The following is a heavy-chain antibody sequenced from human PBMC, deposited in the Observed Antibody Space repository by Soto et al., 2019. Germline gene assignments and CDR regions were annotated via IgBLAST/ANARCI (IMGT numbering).Heavy chain of an antibody. D-gene: IGHD3-9*01. Sequence: QVQLQQWGAGPLRPLETLSLTCGVSGGSFSGYYWAWIRQSPGKGLEWIGEINDRGSINYNPTLKTPLSISVDTSKNHYSLTRRSVTAADTAVYYCARESHDILTGPPWVWYFDLWGRGTLVTVSS. V-gene: IGHV4-34*01. CDR3: ARESHDILTGPPWVWYFDL. J-gene: IGHJ2*01. CDR1: GGSFSGYY. CDR2: INDRGSI.